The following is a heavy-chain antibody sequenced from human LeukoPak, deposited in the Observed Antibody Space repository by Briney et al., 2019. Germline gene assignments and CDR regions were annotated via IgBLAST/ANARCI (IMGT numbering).Heavy chain of an antibody. CDR2: IHYSGYT. CDR1: GGSISIYY. J-gene: IGHJ3*02. Sequence: SETLSLTCIVSGGSISIYYWSWIRQPPGKGLEWIGYIHYSGYTKYNPSLKSRVTISVDTSKNQLSLKLSSVTAADTAVYYCARGFLIFGVALDAFDIWGQGTMVTVSS. CDR3: ARGFLIFGVALDAFDI. V-gene: IGHV4-59*01. D-gene: IGHD3-3*01.